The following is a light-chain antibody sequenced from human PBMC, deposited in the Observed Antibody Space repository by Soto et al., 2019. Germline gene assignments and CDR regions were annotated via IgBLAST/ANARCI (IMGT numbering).Light chain of an antibody. CDR2: GAS. J-gene: IGKJ2*01. CDR3: QQYNNWPPYT. CDR1: QSVSSN. Sequence: EIVMTQSPATVSVSPGERATLFCRASQSVSSNLAWYQQKPGQAPRLLIYGASTRATGIPARFSGSGSGTEFTLTISSLQSEDFAVYYCQQYNNWPPYTFGQGTKLEIK. V-gene: IGKV3-15*01.